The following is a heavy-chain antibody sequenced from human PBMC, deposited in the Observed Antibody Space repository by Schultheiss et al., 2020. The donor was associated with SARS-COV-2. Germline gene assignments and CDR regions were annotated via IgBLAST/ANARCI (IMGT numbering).Heavy chain of an antibody. CDR2: INPTSGST. CDR1: GYTFTDYS. V-gene: IGHV1-46*01. CDR3: ATPLSYGDYYGMDV. Sequence: ASVKVSCKASGYTFTDYSMHWVRQAPGQGLEWMGIINPTSGSTTYAPKFQGRVTMTEDTSTDTAYMELSSLRSEDTAVYYCATPLSYGDYYGMDVWGQGTTVTVSS. D-gene: IGHD4-17*01. J-gene: IGHJ6*02.